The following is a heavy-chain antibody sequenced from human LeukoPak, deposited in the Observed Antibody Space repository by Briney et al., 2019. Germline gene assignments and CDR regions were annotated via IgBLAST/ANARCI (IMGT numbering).Heavy chain of an antibody. D-gene: IGHD3-22*01. Sequence: GGSLRLSCGASEFTFTNYAMTWVRQAPGKGLEWVSATSDTGGNTYYADSVKGRFTICRDNSKHPLYLQMNSLRAEDTAVYYCPKCLISGDYYDSSGYDYWGQGTLVTVSS. CDR1: EFTFTNYA. J-gene: IGHJ4*02. CDR3: PKCLISGDYYDSSGYDY. V-gene: IGHV3-23*01. CDR2: TSDTGGNT.